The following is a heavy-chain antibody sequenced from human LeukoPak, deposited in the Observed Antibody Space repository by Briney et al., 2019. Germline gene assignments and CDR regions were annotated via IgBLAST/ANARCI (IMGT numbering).Heavy chain of an antibody. CDR2: INPNSGGT. V-gene: IGHV1-2*02. J-gene: IGHJ6*02. CDR3: ARDILGYYGMDV. Sequence: ASVKVSCKASGYTFTGYYMHWVRQAPGQGLEWMGWINPNSGGTNYAQKFQGRVTMTRDTSISTAYMELSRLRSDDTAVYYCARDILGYYGMDVWGQGTTVTVSS. D-gene: IGHD2-21*01. CDR1: GYTFTGYY.